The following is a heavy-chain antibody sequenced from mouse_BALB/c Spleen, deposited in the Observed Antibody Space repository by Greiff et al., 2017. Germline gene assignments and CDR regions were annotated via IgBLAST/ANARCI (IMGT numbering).Heavy chain of an antibody. CDR1: GFTFSSYA. V-gene: IGHV5-9-4*01. D-gene: IGHD3-2*01. CDR2: ISSGGSYT. Sequence: EVQLVESGGGLVKPGGSLKLSCAASGFTFSSYAMSWVRQSPEKRLEWVAEISSGGSYTYYPDTVTGRFTISRDNAKNTLYLEMSSLRSEDTAMYYCARVDSSYFDDWGQGTTLTVSS. CDR3: ARVDSSYFDD. J-gene: IGHJ2*01.